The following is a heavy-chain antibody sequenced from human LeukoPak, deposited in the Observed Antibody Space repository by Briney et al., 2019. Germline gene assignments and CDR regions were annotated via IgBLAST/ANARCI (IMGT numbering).Heavy chain of an antibody. D-gene: IGHD2-15*01. Sequence: GGSLRLSCVASGFIVSNNYMSWVRQAPGKGLEWVSLIYSVGDTYYADSVKGRFTVSRDNSRNTLYLQMNSLRPEDTAVYYCARDLLGWHLDYWGQGTLVTVSS. J-gene: IGHJ4*02. V-gene: IGHV3-66*02. CDR3: ARDLLGWHLDY. CDR1: GFIVSNNY. CDR2: IYSVGDT.